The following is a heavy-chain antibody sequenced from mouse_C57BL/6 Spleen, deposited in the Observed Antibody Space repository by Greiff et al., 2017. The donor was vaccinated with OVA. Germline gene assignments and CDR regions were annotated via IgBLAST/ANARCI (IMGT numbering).Heavy chain of an antibody. CDR3: ARGDDGYSYWYFDV. CDR2: ISYDGSN. J-gene: IGHJ1*03. V-gene: IGHV3-6*01. D-gene: IGHD2-3*01. Sequence: DVKLQESGPGLVKPSQSLSLTCSVTGYSITSGYYWNWIRQFPGNKLEWMGYISYDGSNNYNPSLKNRISITRDTSKNQFFLKLNSVTTEDTATYYCARGDDGYSYWYFDVWGTGTTVTVSS. CDR1: GYSITSGYY.